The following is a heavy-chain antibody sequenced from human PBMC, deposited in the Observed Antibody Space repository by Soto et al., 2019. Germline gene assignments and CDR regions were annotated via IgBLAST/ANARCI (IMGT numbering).Heavy chain of an antibody. CDR1: GGSVTSDEDY. D-gene: IGHD5-18*01. J-gene: IGHJ5*02. CDR2: ISNSGST. CDR3: ARGRGYSYGSNLNNWFDP. Sequence: SETLSLTCTVSGGSVTSDEDYWTWIRQSPGKGLEWIGYISNSGSTGYNPSLKTRLSMSVDRSKNQFTLRLTSVTAADAAVYYCARGRGYSYGSNLNNWFDPWGQGTLVTVSS. V-gene: IGHV4-30-4*01.